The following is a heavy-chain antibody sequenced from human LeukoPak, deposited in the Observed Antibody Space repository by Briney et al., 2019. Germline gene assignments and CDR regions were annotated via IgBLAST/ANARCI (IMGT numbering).Heavy chain of an antibody. V-gene: IGHV4-59*01. CDR2: IYYSGST. J-gene: IGHJ5*02. CDR3: ARFRKNWFDP. CDR1: GGSISSYY. Sequence: SETLSLTCTVSGGSISSYYWSWIRQPPGKGLEWIGYIYYSGSTNYNPSLKSRVTISVDTSKNQFSLKLSSVTAADPAVYYCARFRKNWFDPWGQGTLVTVSS.